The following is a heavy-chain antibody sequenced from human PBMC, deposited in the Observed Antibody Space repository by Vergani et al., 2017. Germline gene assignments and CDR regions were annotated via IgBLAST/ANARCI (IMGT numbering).Heavy chain of an antibody. Sequence: QVQLVQSGAVVKKPGSSVKVSCKASGGTFSSYAISWVRKAPGQGLEWIGGIIPIFGTANYAQKFQGRVTITADESTSTAYMELSSLRSEDTAVYYCASPTPESDGMDVWGQGTTVTVSS. CDR2: IIPIFGTA. J-gene: IGHJ6*02. V-gene: IGHV1-69*12. CDR1: GGTFSSYA. CDR3: ASPTPESDGMDV.